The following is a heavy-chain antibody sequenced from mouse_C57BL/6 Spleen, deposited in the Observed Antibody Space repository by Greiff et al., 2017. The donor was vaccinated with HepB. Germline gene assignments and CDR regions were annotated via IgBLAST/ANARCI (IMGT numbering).Heavy chain of an antibody. CDR2: ISDGGSYT. D-gene: IGHD1-1*01. Sequence: DVMLVESGGGLVKPGGSLKLSCAASGFTFSSYAMSWVRQTPEKRLEWVATISDGGSYTYYPDNVKGRFTISRDNAKNNLYLQMSHLKSEDTAMYYCARDRTTVVATGGFDYWGQGTTLTVSS. CDR1: GFTFSSYA. J-gene: IGHJ2*01. V-gene: IGHV5-4*01. CDR3: ARDRTTVVATGGFDY.